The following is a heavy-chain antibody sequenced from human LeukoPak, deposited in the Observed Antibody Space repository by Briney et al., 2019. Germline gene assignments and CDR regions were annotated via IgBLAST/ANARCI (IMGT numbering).Heavy chain of an antibody. V-gene: IGHV3-23*01. CDR1: GFTFSSDA. CDR3: AKDYYGSGSYISSFDY. Sequence: GGSLRLSCIGTGFTFSSDAMGWVRQAPGKGLEWVSGISGSGGSTYYADSVKGRFTISRDNSKNTLYPQMNSLRVEDTAVYYCAKDYYGSGSYISSFDYWGQGTLVTVSS. D-gene: IGHD3-10*01. J-gene: IGHJ4*02. CDR2: ISGSGGST.